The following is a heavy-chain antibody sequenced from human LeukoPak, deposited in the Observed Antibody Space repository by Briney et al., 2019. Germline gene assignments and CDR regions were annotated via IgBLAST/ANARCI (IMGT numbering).Heavy chain of an antibody. CDR2: ISSSGST. CDR1: GDSISSGDYY. D-gene: IGHD6-13*01. J-gene: IGHJ4*02. V-gene: IGHV4-61*02. Sequence: SETLSLTCTVSGDSISSGDYYWSWIRQPAGKGLEWIGRISSSGSTNYNPSLKSRVTISVDKSKNQFSLKLTPLTAADTAVYYCARASGYSNRYFDYWGQGTLVTVSS. CDR3: ARASGYSNRYFDY.